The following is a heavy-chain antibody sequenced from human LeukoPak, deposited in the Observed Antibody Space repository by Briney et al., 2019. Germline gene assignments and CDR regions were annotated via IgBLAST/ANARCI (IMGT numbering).Heavy chain of an antibody. CDR2: MNPNSGNT. D-gene: IGHD3-10*01. V-gene: IGHV1-8*01. CDR3: AREDALWFGDLLFDSFDI. Sequence: ASVKVSCKASGYTFTSYDINWVRQASGQGLEWTGGMNPNSGNTGYAQKFQGRVTMTRNTSISTAYMELSSLRSEDTAVYYCAREDALWFGDLLFDSFDIWGQGTMVTVSS. CDR1: GYTFTSYD. J-gene: IGHJ3*02.